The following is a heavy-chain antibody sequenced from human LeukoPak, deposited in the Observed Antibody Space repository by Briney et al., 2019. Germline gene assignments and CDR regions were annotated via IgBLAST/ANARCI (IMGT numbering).Heavy chain of an antibody. CDR2: ISSSGSTI. J-gene: IGHJ6*03. Sequence: GGSLRLSCATSGLTFSSYGVNWVRQAPGKGLGWVSYISSSGSTIYYADSVKGRFTISRDNAKNSLYLQMNSLRDEDTAVDYCARQKGFYMDVWGKGTTVTVSS. CDR3: ARQKGFYMDV. CDR1: GLTFSSYG. V-gene: IGHV3-48*02.